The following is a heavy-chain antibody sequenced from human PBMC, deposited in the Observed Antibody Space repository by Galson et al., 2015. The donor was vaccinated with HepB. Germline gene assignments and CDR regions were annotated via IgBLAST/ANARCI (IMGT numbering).Heavy chain of an antibody. CDR1: GGTFSSYA. CDR3: ARGLAPYYYYGMDV. J-gene: IGHJ6*02. CDR2: IIPIFGTA. Sequence: SVKVSCKASGGTFSSYAISWVRQAPVQGLEWMGGIIPIFGTANYAQKFQGRVTITADESTSTAYMELSSLRSEDTAVYYCARGLAPYYYYGMDVWGQGTTVTVSS. V-gene: IGHV1-69*13. D-gene: IGHD3-3*02.